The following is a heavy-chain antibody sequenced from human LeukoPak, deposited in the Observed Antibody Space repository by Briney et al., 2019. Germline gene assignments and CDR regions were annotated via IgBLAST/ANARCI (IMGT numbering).Heavy chain of an antibody. CDR3: ARDQSHRDPVAFDI. V-gene: IGHV3-9*01. J-gene: IGHJ3*02. Sequence: GGSLRLSCAASGFTFDDYAMHWVRQAPGKGLEWVSGISWNSGSIGYADSVKGRFTTSRDNAKNSLDLQMNSLRAEDTAVYYCARDQSHRDPVAFDIWGQGTMVTVSS. CDR2: ISWNSGSI. CDR1: GFTFDDYA. D-gene: IGHD3-10*01.